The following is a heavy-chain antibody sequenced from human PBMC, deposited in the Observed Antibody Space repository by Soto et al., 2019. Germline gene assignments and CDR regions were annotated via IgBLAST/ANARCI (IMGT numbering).Heavy chain of an antibody. D-gene: IGHD3-3*01. Sequence: LSLTCTVSGGSISNYFCNWIRQPAGKGLEWIGRIDNSGSTNYNPSLKSRITMSADTSRNQFPLKLNSVTAADTAVYCCARGGQDFWSGPFDYWGQGALVTVSS. CDR2: IDNSGST. CDR3: ARGGQDFWSGPFDY. J-gene: IGHJ4*02. CDR1: GGSISNYF. V-gene: IGHV4-4*07.